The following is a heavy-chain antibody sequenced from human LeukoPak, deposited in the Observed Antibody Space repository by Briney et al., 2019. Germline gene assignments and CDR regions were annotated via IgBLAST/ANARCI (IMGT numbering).Heavy chain of an antibody. CDR1: GYTFTSYD. V-gene: IGHV1-8*01. CDR2: MNPNSGNT. CDR3: ARAWWELLNYYMDV. Sequence: ASVKVSCKASGYTFTSYDINWVRQATGQGLEWMGWMNPNSGNTGYAQKFQGRVTMTRNTSIGTAYMELSSLRSEDTAVYYCARAWWELLNYYMDVWGKGTTVTVSS. D-gene: IGHD1-26*01. J-gene: IGHJ6*03.